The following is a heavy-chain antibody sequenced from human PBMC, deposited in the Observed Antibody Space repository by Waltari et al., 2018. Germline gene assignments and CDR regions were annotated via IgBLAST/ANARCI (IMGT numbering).Heavy chain of an antibody. CDR2: LNPNRGGP. CDR1: GYTFTGYY. D-gene: IGHD3-10*01. CDR3: AREGGFLWFGETNAFDI. Sequence: QVQLVQSGAEVKKPGASVKVSGKASGYTFTGYYMHWVRQAPGQGLEWMGWLNPNRGGPNSAQNFQGRVTMTRDTSISTAYMELRRLRSDDTAVYYCAREGGFLWFGETNAFDIWGQGTMVTVSS. J-gene: IGHJ3*02. V-gene: IGHV1-2*02.